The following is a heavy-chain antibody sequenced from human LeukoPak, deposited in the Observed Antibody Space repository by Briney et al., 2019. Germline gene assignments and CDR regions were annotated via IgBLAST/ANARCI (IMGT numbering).Heavy chain of an antibody. CDR1: GFTFSSYA. D-gene: IGHD2-2*01. J-gene: IGHJ4*02. CDR3: ARDGGYWSSTSCYTNSFDY. V-gene: IGHV3-30*04. Sequence: PGRSLRLSCAASGFTFSSYAMHWVRQAPGKGLEWVAVISYDGSNKYYADSVKSRFTISRDNSKNTLYLQMNSLRAEDTAVYYCARDGGYWSSTSCYTNSFDYWGQGTLVTVSS. CDR2: ISYDGSNK.